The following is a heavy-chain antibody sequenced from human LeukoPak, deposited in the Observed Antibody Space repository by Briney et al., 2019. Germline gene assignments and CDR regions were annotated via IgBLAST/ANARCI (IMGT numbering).Heavy chain of an antibody. CDR3: ARDRPTGASRVFVVQ. Sequence: GGSLRLSCTASGFSFSTYAMTWVRQAPGKGLEWISSMSSGSRYIYYADSVRGRFTVSRDNTKNSLYLLMNNLRAEDTAIYYCARDRPTGASRVFVVQWGQGTPVTVSS. J-gene: IGHJ4*02. D-gene: IGHD2-15*01. CDR2: MSSGSRYI. CDR1: GFSFSTYA. V-gene: IGHV3-21*06.